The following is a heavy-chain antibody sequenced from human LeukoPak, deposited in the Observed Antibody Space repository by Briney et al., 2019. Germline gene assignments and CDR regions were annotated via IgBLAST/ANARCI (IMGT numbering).Heavy chain of an antibody. CDR1: GYTFTSYG. V-gene: IGHV1-18*01. CDR3: ARWGVMPYYYYYGMDV. J-gene: IGHJ6*02. D-gene: IGHD3-16*01. CDR2: ISAYNGNT. Sequence: ASVKVSCKASGYTFTSYGISWVRQAPGQGLEWMGWISAYNGNTNYAQKLQGRVTMTTDTSTSTAYMELRSLRSDDTAVYYCARWGVMPYYYYYGMDVWGQGTTVTASS.